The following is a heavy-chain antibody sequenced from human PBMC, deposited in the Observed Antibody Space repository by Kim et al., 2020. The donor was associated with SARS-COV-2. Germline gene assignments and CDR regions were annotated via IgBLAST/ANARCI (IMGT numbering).Heavy chain of an antibody. CDR3: ARVLLVRGHQLDY. J-gene: IGHJ4*02. CDR2: IYYSGST. D-gene: IGHD3-10*01. V-gene: IGHV4-30-4*01. CDR1: GGSISSGDYY. Sequence: SETLSLTCTVSGGSISSGDYYWSWIRQPPGKGLEWIGYIYYSGSTYYNPSLKSCVTISVDTSKYQSSLKLSSVTAATTAVYYCARVLLVRGHQLDYWAQG.